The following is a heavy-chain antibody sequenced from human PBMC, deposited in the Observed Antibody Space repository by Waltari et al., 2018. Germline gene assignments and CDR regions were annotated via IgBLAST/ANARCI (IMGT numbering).Heavy chain of an antibody. D-gene: IGHD3-22*01. CDR3: AGEPYDSSGDNAFDI. CDR2: ISSSGSTI. CDR1: GFTFSSYE. Sequence: GSLRLSCAASGFTFSSYEMNWVRQAPGKGLEWVSYISSSGSTIYYADSVKGRFTISRDNAKNSLYLQMNSLRAEDTAVYYCAGEPYDSSGDNAFDIWGQGTMVTVSS. V-gene: IGHV3-48*03. J-gene: IGHJ3*02.